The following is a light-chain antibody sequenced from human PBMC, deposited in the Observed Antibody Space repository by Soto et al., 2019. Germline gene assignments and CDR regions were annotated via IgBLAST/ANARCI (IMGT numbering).Light chain of an antibody. CDR3: QQYNNWPRT. CDR1: QSVSSN. V-gene: IGKV3-15*01. CDR2: GAS. J-gene: IGKJ1*01. Sequence: EIVITQSPATLSVSPGARATLSCRASQSVSSNLAWYQQKPGQAPRXLIYGASTRATGIPARFSGSGSGTECTLTISSLQSEDVAVYYCQQYNNWPRTFGQGTKVDIK.